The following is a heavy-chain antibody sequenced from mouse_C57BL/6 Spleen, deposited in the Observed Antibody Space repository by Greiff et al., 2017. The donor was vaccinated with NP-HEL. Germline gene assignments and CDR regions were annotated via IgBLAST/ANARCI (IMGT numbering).Heavy chain of an antibody. Sequence: EVKLVESGGGLVKPGGSLKLSCAASGFTFSDYGMHWVRQAPEKGLEWVAYISSGSSTIYYADTVKGRFTISRDNAKNTLFLQMTSLRSEDTSMYYCAMGDYDVFYAMDYWGQGTSVTVSS. J-gene: IGHJ4*01. CDR2: ISSGSSTI. V-gene: IGHV5-17*01. CDR1: GFTFSDYG. CDR3: AMGDYDVFYAMDY. D-gene: IGHD2-4*01.